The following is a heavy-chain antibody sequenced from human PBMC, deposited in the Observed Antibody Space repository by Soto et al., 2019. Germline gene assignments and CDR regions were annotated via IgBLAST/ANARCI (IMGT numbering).Heavy chain of an antibody. V-gene: IGHV3-33*01. CDR2: IWYDGSNK. J-gene: IGHJ6*03. D-gene: IGHD4-17*01. Sequence: QVQLVESGGGVVQPGRSLRLSCAASGFTFSSYGMHWVRQAPGKGLEWVAVIWYDGSNKYYADSVKGRFTISRDNSKNTLYQQMNSLRAEDTAVYSCARSEVTTNYYYYYMDVWGKGTTVTVSS. CDR1: GFTFSSYG. CDR3: ARSEVTTNYYYYYMDV.